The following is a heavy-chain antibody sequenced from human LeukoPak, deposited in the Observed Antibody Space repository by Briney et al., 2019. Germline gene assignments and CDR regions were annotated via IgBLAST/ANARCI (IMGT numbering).Heavy chain of an antibody. J-gene: IGHJ5*02. D-gene: IGHD1-1*01. CDR2: INRDGSGK. Sequence: GESLRLCCAASGFTLSTYWMSWVRQAPGKGLEWVANINRDGSGKYYVDSVRGRFTISRDNAKNSLYLQMNSLRAEDTAVYYCARVQTGATNWFDPWGQGTLVTASS. CDR1: GFTLSTYW. CDR3: ARVQTGATNWFDP. V-gene: IGHV3-7*04.